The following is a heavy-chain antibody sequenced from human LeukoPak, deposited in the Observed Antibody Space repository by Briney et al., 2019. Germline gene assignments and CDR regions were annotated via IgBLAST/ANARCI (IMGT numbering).Heavy chain of an antibody. CDR3: ARDRVGDYWLDP. CDR2: IYYSGRT. D-gene: IGHD3-16*01. V-gene: IGHV4-59*01. J-gene: IGHJ5*02. CDR1: GGPISGYY. Sequence: SETLSLTCTVSGGPISGYYWNWIRQPPGKGLEWIGSIYYSGRTSFNGSLKTRITISVDTSKKQFSLKPTSVPTADTAVYFCARDRVGDYWLDPWGQGTPVTVSS.